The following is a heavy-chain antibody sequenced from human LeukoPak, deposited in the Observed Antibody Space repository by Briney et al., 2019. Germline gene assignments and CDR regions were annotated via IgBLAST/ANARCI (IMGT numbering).Heavy chain of an antibody. CDR1: GYSISTWYY. CDR2: IFHNGST. Sequence: SETLSLTCTVSGYSISTWYYWGWIRQPPGKGLEWIGSIFHNGSTHYNPSLESRVTISLDTSKNQFSLRLSSVTAADTAVYYCARDSVYGILTGLDHYYMAVWGKGTTVTVSS. D-gene: IGHD3-9*01. CDR3: ARDSVYGILTGLDHYYMAV. J-gene: IGHJ6*03. V-gene: IGHV4-38-2*02.